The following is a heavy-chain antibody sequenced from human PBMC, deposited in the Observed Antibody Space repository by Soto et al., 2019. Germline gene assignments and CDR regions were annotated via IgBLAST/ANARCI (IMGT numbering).Heavy chain of an antibody. CDR3: ARAVTVPSYYYYYGMDV. J-gene: IGHJ6*02. Sequence: QVQLVESGGGVVQPGRSLRLSCAASGFTFSSYAMHWVRQAPGKGLEWVAVISYDGSNKYYADSVKGRFTISRDNSKNTLYLQMNILRAEDTAVYYCARAVTVPSYYYYYGMDVWGQGTTVTVSS. D-gene: IGHD4-4*01. CDR2: ISYDGSNK. V-gene: IGHV3-30-3*01. CDR1: GFTFSSYA.